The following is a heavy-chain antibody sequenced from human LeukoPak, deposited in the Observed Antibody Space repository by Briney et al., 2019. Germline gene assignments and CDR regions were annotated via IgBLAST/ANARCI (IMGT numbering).Heavy chain of an antibody. CDR1: GSSIATYS. CDR3: ARSPRPVEMATIFFDY. D-gene: IGHD5-24*01. CDR2: IYTTGNT. J-gene: IGHJ4*02. V-gene: IGHV4-4*09. Sequence: PSETLSLTCTVSGSSIATYSWSWIRQPPGKGLEWVGYIYTTGNTHYNPSLKSRVTMSLDTSKNQFSLKLSSVTAADTAVYYCARSPRPVEMATIFFDYWGQGTLVTVSS.